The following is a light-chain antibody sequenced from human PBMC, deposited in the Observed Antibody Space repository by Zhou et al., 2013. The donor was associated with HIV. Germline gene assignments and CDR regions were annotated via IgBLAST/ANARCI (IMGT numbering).Light chain of an antibody. Sequence: DIQMTQSPSTLSASVGDRVTITCRASQSINRWLAWYQQKPGKAPKLLIYGASSLQSGVPSRFSGSGFGTDFTLTINRLHPEDFATYYCQQANRFPQTFGQGTKVEIK. J-gene: IGKJ2*01. CDR1: QSINRW. CDR2: GAS. CDR3: QQANRFPQT. V-gene: IGKV1-12*01.